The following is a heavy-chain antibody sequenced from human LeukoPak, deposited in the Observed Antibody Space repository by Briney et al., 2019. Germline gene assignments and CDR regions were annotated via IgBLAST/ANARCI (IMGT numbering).Heavy chain of an antibody. CDR2: IYSGGST. Sequence: PGGSLRLSCAASGFTFSSYSMNWVRQAPGKGLEWVSVIYSGGSTYYADSVKGRFTISRDNSKNTLYLQMNSLRAEDTAVYYCAREDSSGYRFDYWGQGTLVTVSS. CDR1: GFTFSSYS. D-gene: IGHD3-22*01. V-gene: IGHV3-53*01. CDR3: AREDSSGYRFDY. J-gene: IGHJ4*02.